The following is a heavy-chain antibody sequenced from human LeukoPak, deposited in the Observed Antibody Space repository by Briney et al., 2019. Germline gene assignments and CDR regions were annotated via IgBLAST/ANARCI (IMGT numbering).Heavy chain of an antibody. CDR3: ASSRLADFDY. V-gene: IGHV3-7*01. Sequence: PGGSLRLSCAASGFTFTSYWMSWVRQAPGKGLEWVANIKQDGSEKYYVGSVKGRFTISRDNAKNSLYLQMNSLRAEDTAVYYCASSRLADFDYWGQGTLVTVSS. D-gene: IGHD3-9*01. CDR1: GFTFTSYW. J-gene: IGHJ4*02. CDR2: IKQDGSEK.